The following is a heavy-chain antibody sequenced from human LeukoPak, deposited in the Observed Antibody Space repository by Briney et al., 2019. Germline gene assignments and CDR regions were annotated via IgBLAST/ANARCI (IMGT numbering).Heavy chain of an antibody. CDR2: INQDGSEK. Sequence: GGSLRLSCTASGFTFRNYWMSWVRQAPGKGLEWVANINQDGSEKYYVDSVKGRFTISRDNAKNSLYLQMSSLRAEDTAVYYCARRDTSGWYYFDYWGQGTLVTVSS. CDR3: ARRDTSGWYYFDY. V-gene: IGHV3-7*01. D-gene: IGHD6-19*01. J-gene: IGHJ4*02. CDR1: GFTFRNYW.